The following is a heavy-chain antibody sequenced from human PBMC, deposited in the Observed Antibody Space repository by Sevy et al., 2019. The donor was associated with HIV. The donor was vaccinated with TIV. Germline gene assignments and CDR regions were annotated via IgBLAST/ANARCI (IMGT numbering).Heavy chain of an antibody. J-gene: IGHJ3*02. CDR3: AKDRVWELGDAFDI. V-gene: IGHV3-23*01. D-gene: IGHD1-26*01. CDR1: GFIFNSYA. Sequence: GGSLRLSCAASGFIFNSYAMSWVRQAPGKGLEWVSGLSGSGGSTKYADSVKGRFTISRDNSKNTLYLQMNSLRAEDTAVYYCAKDRVWELGDAFDIWGQGTMVTVSS. CDR2: LSGSGGST.